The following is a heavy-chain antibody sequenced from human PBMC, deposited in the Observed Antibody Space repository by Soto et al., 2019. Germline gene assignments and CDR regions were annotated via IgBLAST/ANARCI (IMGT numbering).Heavy chain of an antibody. D-gene: IGHD3-22*01. J-gene: IGHJ6*02. CDR1: GFTFSSYA. V-gene: IGHV3-23*01. CDR3: AKKAISGRYDSSGYYHSGTYYYYGMDV. Sequence: EVQLLESGGGLVQPGGSLRLSCAASGFTFSSYAMSWVRQAPGKGLEWVSAISGSGGSTYYADSVKGRFTISRDNSKNTLYLQMNSLRAEDTAVYYCAKKAISGRYDSSGYYHSGTYYYYGMDVWGQGTTVTVSS. CDR2: ISGSGGST.